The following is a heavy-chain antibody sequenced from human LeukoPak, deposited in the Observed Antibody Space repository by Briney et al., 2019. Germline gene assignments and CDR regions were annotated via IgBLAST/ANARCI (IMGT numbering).Heavy chain of an antibody. CDR2: IYHSGST. CDR1: GGSISSGGYY. CDR3: ARVPSKNYYGMDV. J-gene: IGHJ6*02. Sequence: KASETLSLTCTVSGGSISSGGYYWSWIRQPPGKGLEWIGYIYHSGSTYYNPSLKSRVTISVDRSKNQFSLKLSSVTAADTAVYYCARVPSKNYYGMDVWGQGTTVTVSS. V-gene: IGHV4-30-2*01.